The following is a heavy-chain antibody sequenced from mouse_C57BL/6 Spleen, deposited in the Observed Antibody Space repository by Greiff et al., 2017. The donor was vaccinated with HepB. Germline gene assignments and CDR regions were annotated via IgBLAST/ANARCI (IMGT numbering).Heavy chain of an antibody. CDR1: GYTFTDYE. V-gene: IGHV1-15*01. CDR2: IDPETGGT. Sequence: QVQLKESGAELVRPGASVTLSCKASGYTFTDYEMHWVKQTPVHGLEWIGAIDPETGGTAYNQKFKGKAILTADKSSSTAYMELRSLTSEDSAVYYCTRGPYGSEDYWGQGTTLTVSS. D-gene: IGHD1-1*01. CDR3: TRGPYGSEDY. J-gene: IGHJ2*01.